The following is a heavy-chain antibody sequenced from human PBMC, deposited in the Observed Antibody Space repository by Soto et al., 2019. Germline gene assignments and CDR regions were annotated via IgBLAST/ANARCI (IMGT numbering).Heavy chain of an antibody. Sequence: QLQLQESGPGLVKPSEPLSLTCTVSGGSISSSSYYWGWIRQPPGKGLEWIGSIYYSGSTYYNPSLKSRVTISGDTSKTQFSLKLSSVTAADTAVYYCARYTIFGVGHTAMDVWGQGTTVTVSS. CDR3: ARYTIFGVGHTAMDV. V-gene: IGHV4-39*01. CDR1: GGSISSSSYY. J-gene: IGHJ6*02. D-gene: IGHD3-3*01. CDR2: IYYSGST.